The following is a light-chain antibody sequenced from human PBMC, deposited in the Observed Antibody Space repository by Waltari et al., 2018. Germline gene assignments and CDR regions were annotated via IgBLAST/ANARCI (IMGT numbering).Light chain of an antibody. CDR2: YVS. CDR3: SSYRSTSYTSSTSVV. Sequence: QSALTHPASVSGSPGQSISISCTGTSSDVGGYNYVSWYQTHPGKAPKLLIYYVSKRPSGVSDRFSGSKSGNTDSLTISGLQAEDEADYYCSSYRSTSYTSSTSVVFGGVTKLTVV. CDR1: SSDVGGYNY. V-gene: IGLV2-14*03. J-gene: IGLJ2*01.